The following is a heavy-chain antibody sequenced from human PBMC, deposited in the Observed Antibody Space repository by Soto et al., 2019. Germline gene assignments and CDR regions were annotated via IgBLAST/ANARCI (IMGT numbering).Heavy chain of an antibody. J-gene: IGHJ6*02. Sequence: QVQLVQSGAEVKEPGASVKVSCKASGYTFTSYYMHWVRQAPGQGLEWMGIINPSGGSTSYAQKFQGRVTMTRDTSTSTVYMELSSLRSEDTAVYYCARGGTVTTSPYYYGMDVWGQGTTVTVSS. CDR2: INPSGGST. CDR3: ARGGTVTTSPYYYGMDV. D-gene: IGHD4-17*01. CDR1: GYTFTSYY. V-gene: IGHV1-46*01.